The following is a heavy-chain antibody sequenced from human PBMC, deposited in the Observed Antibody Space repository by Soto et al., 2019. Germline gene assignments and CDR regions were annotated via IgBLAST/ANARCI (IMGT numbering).Heavy chain of an antibody. CDR1: GYTFTSYG. V-gene: IGHV1-18*01. D-gene: IGHD2-15*01. Sequence: GASVKVSCKASGYTFTSYGISWVRQAPGQGLEWMGWISAYNGNTNYAQKLPGRVTMTTDTSTSTAYMELRSLRSDDTAVYYCARGYCSGGSCYSIPNFDYWGQGTLVTVSS. CDR2: ISAYNGNT. CDR3: ARGYCSGGSCYSIPNFDY. J-gene: IGHJ4*02.